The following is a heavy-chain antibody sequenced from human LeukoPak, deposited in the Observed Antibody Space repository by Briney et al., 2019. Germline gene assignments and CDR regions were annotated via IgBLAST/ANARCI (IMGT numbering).Heavy chain of an antibody. CDR2: IIPIFGTA. D-gene: IGHD4-11*01. V-gene: IGHV1-69*13. J-gene: IGHJ6*02. Sequence: ASVKVSCKASGGTFSSYAISWVRQAPGQGLEWMGGIIPIFGTANYAQKFQGRVTITADEPTSTAYMELSSLRSEDTAVYYCAIPTTSSPYYYYGMDVWGQGTTVTVSS. CDR3: AIPTTSSPYYYYGMDV. CDR1: GGTFSSYA.